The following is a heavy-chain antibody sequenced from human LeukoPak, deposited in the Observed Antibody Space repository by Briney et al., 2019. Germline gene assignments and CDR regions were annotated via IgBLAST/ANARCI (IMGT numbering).Heavy chain of an antibody. Sequence: PGGSLRLSCAASGFTFSNYWVHWVRQAPGKGLVWVSRINRDGSTTNYADSVKGRFTVSRDNAKNTLNLQMYSLRAEDTAVYYCARDRKSGESSEIDFWGQGTLVTVSS. D-gene: IGHD3-10*01. CDR3: ARDRKSGESSEIDF. V-gene: IGHV3-74*01. J-gene: IGHJ4*02. CDR1: GFTFSNYW. CDR2: INRDGSTT.